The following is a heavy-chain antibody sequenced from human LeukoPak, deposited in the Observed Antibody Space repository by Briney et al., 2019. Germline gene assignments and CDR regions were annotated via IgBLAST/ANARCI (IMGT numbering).Heavy chain of an antibody. CDR2: ISYDGSNK. V-gene: IGHV3-30*18. Sequence: GRSLRLSCAASGFTFSSYGMHWVRQAPGKGLEWVAVISYDGSNKYYADSVKGRFTISRDNSKNTLYLQMNSLRAEDTAVYYCAKDSSSWYIEYYFDYWGQGTLVTVSS. J-gene: IGHJ4*02. CDR3: AKDSSSWYIEYYFDY. D-gene: IGHD6-13*01. CDR1: GFTFSSYG.